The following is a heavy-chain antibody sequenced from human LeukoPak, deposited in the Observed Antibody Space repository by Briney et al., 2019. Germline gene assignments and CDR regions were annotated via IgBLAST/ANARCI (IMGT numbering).Heavy chain of an antibody. Sequence: GGSLRLSCAASGFTFDDYGMSWVRQAPGKGLEWVSAISGSGGSTYYADSVKGRFTISRDNSKNTLYLQMNSLRAEDTAVYYCAKALRGYYGSGSSDAFDIWGQGTMVTVSS. D-gene: IGHD3-10*01. J-gene: IGHJ3*02. CDR3: AKALRGYYGSGSSDAFDI. CDR2: ISGSGGST. CDR1: GFTFDDYG. V-gene: IGHV3-23*01.